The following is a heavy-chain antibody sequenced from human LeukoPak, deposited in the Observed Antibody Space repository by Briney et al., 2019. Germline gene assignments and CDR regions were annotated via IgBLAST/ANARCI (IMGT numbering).Heavy chain of an antibody. V-gene: IGHV1-2*02. CDR2: INPDSGGT. D-gene: IGHD3-16*01. CDR1: GYTFTGYY. Sequence: GASVKVSCKAFGYTFTGYYMHWVRQAPGQGLQWMGWINPDSGGTNYAQKFQGRVTMTGDTSISTAYMELSRLRSDDTAMYYCAREHYDSGRFDPWGQGTLVTVSS. J-gene: IGHJ5*02. CDR3: AREHYDSGRFDP.